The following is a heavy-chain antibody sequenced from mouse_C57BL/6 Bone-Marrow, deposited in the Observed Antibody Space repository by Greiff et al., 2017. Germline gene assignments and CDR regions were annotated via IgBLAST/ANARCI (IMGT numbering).Heavy chain of an antibody. CDR1: GYTFTSYW. CDR2: IHPNSGST. J-gene: IGHJ2*01. V-gene: IGHV1-64*01. D-gene: IGHD1-1*01. CDR3: ARERYYYGSSLYYFDY. Sequence: QVQLQQSGAELVKPGASVKLSCKASGYTFTSYWMHWVKQRPGQGLEWIGMIHPNSGSTNYNEKFKSKATLTVDKSSSTAYMQLSSLTSEDSAVYYCARERYYYGSSLYYFDYWGQGTTLTVSS.